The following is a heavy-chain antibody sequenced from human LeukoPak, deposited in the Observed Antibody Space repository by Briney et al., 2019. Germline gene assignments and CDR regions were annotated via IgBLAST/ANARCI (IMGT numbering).Heavy chain of an antibody. D-gene: IGHD2-2*02. V-gene: IGHV3-23*01. CDR2: ISGSGGST. CDR1: GFTFSSYW. Sequence: GGSLRLSCAASGFTFSSYWMGWVRQAPGKGLEWVSAISGSGGSTYYADSVKGRFTISRDNSKNTLYLQMNSLRAEDTAVYYCAKGARSQDCSSTSCYIRSEYFQHWGQGTLVAVSS. J-gene: IGHJ1*01. CDR3: AKGARSQDCSSTSCYIRSEYFQH.